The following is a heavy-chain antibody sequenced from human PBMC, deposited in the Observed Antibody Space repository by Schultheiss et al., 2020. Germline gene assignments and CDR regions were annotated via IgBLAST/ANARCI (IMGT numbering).Heavy chain of an antibody. CDR1: GFTFSSYW. D-gene: IGHD3-10*01. J-gene: IGHJ6*02. CDR3: ARRTGFGEFMGANYGMDV. V-gene: IGHV3-74*01. Sequence: GGSLRLSCAASGFTFSSYWMHWVRQAPGKGLVWVSRINSDGSSTSYADSVKGRFTISRDNAKNTLYLQMNSLRAEDTAVYYCARRTGFGEFMGANYGMDVWGQGTTVTVSS. CDR2: INSDGSST.